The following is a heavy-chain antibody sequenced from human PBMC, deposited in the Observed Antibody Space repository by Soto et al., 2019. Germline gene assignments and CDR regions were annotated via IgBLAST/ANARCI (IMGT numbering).Heavy chain of an antibody. CDR1: GFAFSSHT. Sequence: GGSLRLSCVASGFAFSSHTMYWVRQAPGKGLEWVSYISGSGTSTYNLDSVKGRFTISRDNARNSLFLQMNSLRGEDTAVYYCAKGRVDTAYFDNWGQGALVTVSS. J-gene: IGHJ4*02. CDR2: ISGSGTST. CDR3: AKGRVDTAYFDN. D-gene: IGHD5-18*01. V-gene: IGHV3-48*01.